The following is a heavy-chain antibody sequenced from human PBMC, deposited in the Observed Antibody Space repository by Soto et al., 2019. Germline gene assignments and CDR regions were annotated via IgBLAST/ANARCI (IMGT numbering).Heavy chain of an antibody. CDR3: ARAPKVSGSSQTRPDF. Sequence: SETLSLTCSIYSESLIGYYWSWIRQPPGKGLEWIGEISQSGNTNYSPSLKSRVSISIDTSKKQFSLNLASVSAADTAVYYCARAPKVSGSSQTRPDFWGQGTLVTVS. J-gene: IGHJ4*02. D-gene: IGHD6-6*01. CDR1: SESLIGYY. CDR2: ISQSGNT. V-gene: IGHV4-34*01.